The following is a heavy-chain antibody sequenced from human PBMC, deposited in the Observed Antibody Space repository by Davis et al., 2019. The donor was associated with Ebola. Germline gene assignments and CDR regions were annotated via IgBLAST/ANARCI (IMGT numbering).Heavy chain of an antibody. V-gene: IGHV1-18*01. CDR2: ISPYNGNT. CDR3: ARGGPSGYSSSWYPSNYYYGMDV. J-gene: IGHJ6*02. D-gene: IGHD6-13*01. Sequence: ASVQVSCKASGGTFSSYAISWVRQAPGQGLEWMGWISPYNGNTNYAQKLQGRVTMTTDTYTSTAYMELRSLRSDDTAVYYCARGGPSGYSSSWYPSNYYYGMDVWGQGTTVTVSS. CDR1: GGTFSSYA.